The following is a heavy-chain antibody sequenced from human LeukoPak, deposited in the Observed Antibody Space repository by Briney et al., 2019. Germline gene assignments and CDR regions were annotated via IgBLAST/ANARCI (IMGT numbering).Heavy chain of an antibody. D-gene: IGHD3-10*01. CDR3: AKDPASITMVRGVILVGYMDV. CDR1: GFTFSSYA. V-gene: IGHV3-23*01. Sequence: GGSLRLSCAASGFTFSSYAMSWVRQAPGKGLEWVSAISGSGGSTYYADSVKGRFSISRDNSKNTLYLQMNSLRAEDTAVYYCAKDPASITMVRGVILVGYMDVWGKGATVTVSS. J-gene: IGHJ6*03. CDR2: ISGSGGST.